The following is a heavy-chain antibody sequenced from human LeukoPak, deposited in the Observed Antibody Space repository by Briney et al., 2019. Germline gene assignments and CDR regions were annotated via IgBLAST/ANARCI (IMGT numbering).Heavy chain of an antibody. V-gene: IGHV1-2*02. CDR1: GYTFTGYY. Sequence: ASVKVSCKASGYTFTGYYMHWVRQAPGQGLEWMGWINPDSGGTNYTQKFQGRVTMTRDTSISTAYMELSRLRSDDTAVYYCAIYGSGSYYPYHDYWGQGTLSPSPQ. D-gene: IGHD3-10*01. CDR3: AIYGSGSYYPYHDY. CDR2: INPDSGGT. J-gene: IGHJ4*02.